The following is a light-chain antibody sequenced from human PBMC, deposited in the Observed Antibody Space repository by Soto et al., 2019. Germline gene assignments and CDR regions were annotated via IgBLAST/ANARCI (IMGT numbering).Light chain of an antibody. Sequence: EMVMTQSPGTLSVSPGERATLSCRASQRLNSNLAWYQQKPGQAPRLLIYGASTRATGIPARFSGSGSGTEFTLTISSLQSEDSAVYYCQQYNYWPPWTFGQGTKVEIK. CDR1: QRLNSN. CDR2: GAS. J-gene: IGKJ1*01. V-gene: IGKV3-15*01. CDR3: QQYNYWPPWT.